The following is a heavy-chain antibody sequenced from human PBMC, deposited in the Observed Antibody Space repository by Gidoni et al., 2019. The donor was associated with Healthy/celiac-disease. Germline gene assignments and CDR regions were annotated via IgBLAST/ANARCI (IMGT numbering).Heavy chain of an antibody. CDR3: TTRTLYYYDSSGFDY. J-gene: IGHJ4*02. CDR1: GFPFSNAW. D-gene: IGHD3-22*01. Sequence: EVQLVESGGGLVKPGGSLRLSCAASGFPFSNAWMSWVRQAPGKGLEWVGRIKSKTDGGTTDYDAPVKGRFTISRDDSKNTLYLQMNSLKTEDTAVYYCTTRTLYYYDSSGFDYWGQGTLVTVSS. CDR2: IKSKTDGGTT. V-gene: IGHV3-15*01.